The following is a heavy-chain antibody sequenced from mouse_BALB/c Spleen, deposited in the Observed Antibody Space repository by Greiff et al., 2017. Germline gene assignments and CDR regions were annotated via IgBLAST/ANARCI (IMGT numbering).Heavy chain of an antibody. CDR3: ARSGGITTGVADY. Sequence: EVQLVESGPGLVKPSQSLSLTCTVTGYSITSDYAWNWIRQFPGNKLEWMGYISYSGSTSYNPSLKSRISITRDTSKNQFFLQLNSVTTEDTATYYCARSGGITTGVADYWGQGTTLTVSS. CDR2: ISYSGST. CDR1: GYSITSDYA. J-gene: IGHJ2*01. D-gene: IGHD1-1*01. V-gene: IGHV3-2*02.